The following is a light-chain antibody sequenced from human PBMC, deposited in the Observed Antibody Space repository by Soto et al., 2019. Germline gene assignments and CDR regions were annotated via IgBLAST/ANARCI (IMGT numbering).Light chain of an antibody. J-gene: IGLJ1*01. Sequence: QSALTQPASVSGSPGQSITISCTRTSSDVGDYNYVSWYQQHPGKAPKLMIYEVSNRPSGVSNRFSGSKSGSTASLTISGLQAEDEADYYCSSYTSSGTYVFGTGTKVTVL. CDR3: SSYTSSGTYV. CDR2: EVS. V-gene: IGLV2-14*01. CDR1: SSDVGDYNY.